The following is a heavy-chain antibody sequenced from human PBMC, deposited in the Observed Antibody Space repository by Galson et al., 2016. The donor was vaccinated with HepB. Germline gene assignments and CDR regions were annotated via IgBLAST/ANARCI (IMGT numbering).Heavy chain of an antibody. V-gene: IGHV3-15*01. CDR1: GFTFTNAW. CDR3: VTERTLRHFYWLPHEDSDY. CDR2: IRSKTDGGTT. Sequence: SLRLSCAASGFTFTNAWMSWVRRAPGKGLEWVGRIRSKTDGGTTDYAAPVKGRFIISRDDSRKTLFLQMNRLRTDDTGFYYCVTERTLRHFYWLPHEDSDYWGQGNLVTVTS. D-gene: IGHD3-9*01. J-gene: IGHJ4*02.